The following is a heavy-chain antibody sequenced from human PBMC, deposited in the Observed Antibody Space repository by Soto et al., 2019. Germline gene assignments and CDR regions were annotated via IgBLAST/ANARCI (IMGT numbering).Heavy chain of an antibody. CDR1: GGSISSYY. J-gene: IGHJ6*02. CDR2: IYYSGST. D-gene: IGHD5-12*01. CDR3: ARVGGYDFYYYYGMDV. V-gene: IGHV4-59*01. Sequence: KSSETLSLTCTVSGGSISSYYWSWIRQPPGKGLEWIGYIYYSGSTNYNPSLKSRVTISVDTSKNQFSLKLSSVTAADTAVYYCARVGGYDFYYYYGMDVWGQGTTVTVSS.